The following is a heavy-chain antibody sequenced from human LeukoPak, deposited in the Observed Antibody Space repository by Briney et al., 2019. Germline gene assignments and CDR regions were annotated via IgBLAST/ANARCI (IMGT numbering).Heavy chain of an antibody. CDR3: AKDRFSNYGGPDY. Sequence: GGSLRLSWAASGITFSIYGMSWVRQAPGKGLEWVSGISGTGENTYYADSVKGRFTLSRDNSKNTLYLQMNSLRAEDTAVYYCAKDRFSNYGGPDYWGQGTLVTVSS. V-gene: IGHV3-23*01. CDR2: ISGTGENT. D-gene: IGHD4-23*01. CDR1: GITFSIYG. J-gene: IGHJ4*02.